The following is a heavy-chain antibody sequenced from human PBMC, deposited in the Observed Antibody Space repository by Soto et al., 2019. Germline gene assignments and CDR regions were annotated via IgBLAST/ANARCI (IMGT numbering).Heavy chain of an antibody. J-gene: IGHJ4*02. CDR2: IKSKTDGGTT. CDR3: TTARFTDYDFWSGYPGFDY. CDR1: GFTFSNAW. D-gene: IGHD3-3*01. Sequence: GGSLRLSCAASGFTFSNAWMSWVRQAPGKGLEWVGRIKSKTDGGTTDYAAPVKGRFTISRDDSKNTLYLQMNSLKTEDTAVYYCTTARFTDYDFWSGYPGFDYWGQGTLVTVSS. V-gene: IGHV3-15*01.